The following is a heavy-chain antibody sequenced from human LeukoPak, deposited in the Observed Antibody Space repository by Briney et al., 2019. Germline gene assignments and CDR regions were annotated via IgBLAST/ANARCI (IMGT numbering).Heavy chain of an antibody. CDR2: IYHSGST. Sequence: SETLSLTCTVSGGSISSGSYYWSWIRQPPGTGLEWIGSIYHSGSTYYNPSLKSRVTISVDTSKNQFSLKLSSVTAADTAVYYCARAKGLTPVGYYYYMDVWGKGTTVTVSS. D-gene: IGHD2-15*01. J-gene: IGHJ6*03. CDR3: ARAKGLTPVGYYYYMDV. CDR1: GGSISSGSYY. V-gene: IGHV4-39*07.